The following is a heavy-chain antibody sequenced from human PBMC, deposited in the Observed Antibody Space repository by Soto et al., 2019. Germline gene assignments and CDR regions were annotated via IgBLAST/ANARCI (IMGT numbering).Heavy chain of an antibody. CDR1: GGSISSGGYS. Sequence: PSETLSLTCAVSGGSISSGGYSWSWIRQPPGKGLEWIGYIYHSGSTYYNPSLKSRVTISVDRSKNQFSLKLSSVTAADTAVYYCARVAPAANLYWFDPWGQGTLVTVSS. CDR2: IYHSGST. CDR3: ARVAPAANLYWFDP. D-gene: IGHD2-2*01. J-gene: IGHJ5*02. V-gene: IGHV4-30-2*01.